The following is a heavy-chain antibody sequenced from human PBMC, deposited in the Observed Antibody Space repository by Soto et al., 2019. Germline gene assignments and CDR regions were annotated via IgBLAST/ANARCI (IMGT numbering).Heavy chain of an antibody. CDR2: IYYSGST. D-gene: IGHD6-13*01. Sequence: PSETLSLTCTVSGGSISSGGYYWSWLRQHPGKGLEWIEYIYYSGSTYYNPSLKSRVTISVDTSKNQSSLKLSSVTAADTAVYYGAREASTAAAPDYWGQGTLVTVSS. CDR3: AREASTAAAPDY. V-gene: IGHV4-31*03. J-gene: IGHJ4*02. CDR1: GGSISSGGYY.